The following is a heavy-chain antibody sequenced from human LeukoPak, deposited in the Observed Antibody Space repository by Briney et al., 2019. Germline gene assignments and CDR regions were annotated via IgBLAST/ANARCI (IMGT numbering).Heavy chain of an antibody. CDR2: INPNGGGT. CDR3: ARELKGYCSSTSCYTNWFDP. V-gene: IGHV1-2*02. D-gene: IGHD2-2*01. Sequence: GASVKVSCKASGYTFTGYYMYWVRQAPGQGLKWMGWINPNGGGTNYAQKFQGRVTMTRDTSISTAYMELSRLRSDDTAVYYCARELKGYCSSTSCYTNWFDPWGQGTLVTVSS. J-gene: IGHJ5*02. CDR1: GYTFTGYY.